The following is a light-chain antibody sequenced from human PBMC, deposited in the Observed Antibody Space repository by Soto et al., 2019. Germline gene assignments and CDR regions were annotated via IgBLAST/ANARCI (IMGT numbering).Light chain of an antibody. Sequence: IQMTQSPSSLSASVGDRVTITCRASQSIDTFLNWYQHKPGKAPKLLIYGTSNLQSGVPSRFSGSGSGTDFTLTISSLQPEDFAIYYCLQDYIYPYTFGQGTKVDIK. J-gene: IGKJ2*01. CDR1: QSIDTF. CDR2: GTS. CDR3: LQDYIYPYT. V-gene: IGKV1-6*01.